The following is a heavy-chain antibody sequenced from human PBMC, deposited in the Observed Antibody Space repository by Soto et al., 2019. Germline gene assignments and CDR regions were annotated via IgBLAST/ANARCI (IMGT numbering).Heavy chain of an antibody. V-gene: IGHV4-30-4*01. CDR1: GGSINIGDHY. CDR2: VMYVGTS. CDR3: ARGRGYGYGIDY. Sequence: QVQLQESGPGLGKPSETLSLTCTVSGGSINIGDHYWSWIRQPPGKGLECIGYVMYVGTSYFNPSLARRVTISLDTSKNQFSLKLRSVTAADTAVYYCARGRGYGYGIDYWGQGTLVTVSS. J-gene: IGHJ4*02. D-gene: IGHD5-18*01.